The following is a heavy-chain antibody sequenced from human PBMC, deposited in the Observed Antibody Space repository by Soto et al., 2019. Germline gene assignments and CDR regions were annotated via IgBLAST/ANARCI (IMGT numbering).Heavy chain of an antibody. Sequence: QVQLVQSGAEVKKPGASVRVSCRTSGYTFTSYAIHWVRQAPGQGLEWMAWSNIGNGNTKYSQKFQGRVPVGRDTPAGTAYMELSSRRSEATAGYSCGREPLCGGVCSDPGLDPWGREPWSPSPQ. V-gene: IGHV1-3*04. J-gene: IGHJ5*02. CDR2: SNIGNGNT. D-gene: IGHD2-21*02. CDR3: GREPLCGGVCSDPGLDP. CDR1: GYTFTSYA.